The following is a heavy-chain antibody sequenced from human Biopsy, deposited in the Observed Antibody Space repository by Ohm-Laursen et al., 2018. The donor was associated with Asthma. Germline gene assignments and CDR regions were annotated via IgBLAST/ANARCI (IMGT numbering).Heavy chain of an antibody. J-gene: IGHJ6*02. CDR1: GGTFSNYA. CDR3: ARAVDYSHYYGIDV. D-gene: IGHD3-10*01. CDR2: IIPMFGTT. V-gene: IGHV1-69*13. Sequence: SVKVSCKASGGTFSNYAISWVRRAPGQGLEWMGGIIPMFGTTNYAQKFQGRVTITADESTSTAYMELSSLRSDDTAVYFCARAVDYSHYYGIDVWGQGTTVTVS.